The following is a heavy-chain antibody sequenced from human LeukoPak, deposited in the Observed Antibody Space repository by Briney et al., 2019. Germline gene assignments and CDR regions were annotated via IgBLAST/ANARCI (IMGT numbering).Heavy chain of an antibody. D-gene: IGHD6-6*01. Sequence: ASVKVSCKASGYTFTSYGISWVRQAPGQGLTRMGWISAYNGNTNYAQKLQGRVTMTTDTSTSTAYMELRSLRSDDTAVYYCARVVRSPRGYYGMDVWGQWTTVTVSS. J-gene: IGHJ6*02. CDR1: GYTFTSYG. CDR2: ISAYNGNT. CDR3: ARVVRSPRGYYGMDV. V-gene: IGHV1-18*01.